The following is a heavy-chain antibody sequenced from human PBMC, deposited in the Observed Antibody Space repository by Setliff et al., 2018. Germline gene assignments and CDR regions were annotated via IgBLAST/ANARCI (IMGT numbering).Heavy chain of an antibody. J-gene: IGHJ4*02. V-gene: IGHV4-59*02. CDR2: IHFNEDT. CDR3: ARGRNVAARLLDS. D-gene: IGHD6-6*01. CDR1: GASVSSLY. Sequence: PSETLSLTCKVSGASVSSLYWNWIRQPPGKGLEWIGYIHFNEDTNEDTKYNASLKSRISISLDTSKNQFSLRLNSVTAADTAVYYCARGRNVAARLLDSWGQGARVTVSS.